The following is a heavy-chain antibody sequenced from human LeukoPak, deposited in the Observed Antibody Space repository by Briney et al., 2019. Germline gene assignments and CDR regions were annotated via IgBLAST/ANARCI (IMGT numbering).Heavy chain of an antibody. D-gene: IGHD3-10*01. CDR1: GLTFSNYW. V-gene: IGHV3-43D*03. J-gene: IGHJ3*02. CDR2: ITWDGGST. CDR3: AKNRYSGSYYLGAFDI. Sequence: PGGSLRLSCAASGLTFSNYWMSWVRQAPGKGPEWVSLITWDGGSTYYADSVKGRFTISRDNSKNSLYLQMNTLRAEDTALYYCAKNRYSGSYYLGAFDIWGQGTMVTVSS.